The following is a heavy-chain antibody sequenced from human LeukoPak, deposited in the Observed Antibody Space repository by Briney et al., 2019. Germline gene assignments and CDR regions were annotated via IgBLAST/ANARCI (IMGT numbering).Heavy chain of an antibody. D-gene: IGHD7-27*01. Sequence: PGGSLRLSCAASGFTFSSYAMSWVRQAPGKGLEWVSSISGSGGRTYYADSVKGRFTISRDNSKNTLSLQMNSLRAEDTAVYYCEKYMQTGDPFDYWGQGTLVAVSS. CDR2: ISGSGGRT. CDR3: EKYMQTGDPFDY. J-gene: IGHJ4*02. CDR1: GFTFSSYA. V-gene: IGHV3-23*01.